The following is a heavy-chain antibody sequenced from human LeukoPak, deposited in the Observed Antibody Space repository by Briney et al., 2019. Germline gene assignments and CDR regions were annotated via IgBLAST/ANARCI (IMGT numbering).Heavy chain of an antibody. CDR3: TAEDIVVVVAAGPHRFDP. CDR2: IKSKTDGGTT. Sequence: GGSLRLSCAASGFTFSNAWISWVRQAPGKGLEWVGRIKSKTDGGTTDYAAPVKGRFTISRDDSKNTLYLQMNSLKTEDTAVYYCTAEDIVVVVAAGPHRFDPWGQGTLVTVSS. CDR1: GFTFSNAW. D-gene: IGHD2-15*01. V-gene: IGHV3-15*01. J-gene: IGHJ5*02.